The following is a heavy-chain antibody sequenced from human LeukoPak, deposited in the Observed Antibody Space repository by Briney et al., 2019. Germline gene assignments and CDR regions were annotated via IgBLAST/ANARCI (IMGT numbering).Heavy chain of an antibody. V-gene: IGHV1-8*01. CDR1: GYTFISHD. J-gene: IGHJ4*02. Sequence: ASVRVSCKASGYTFISHDINWVRQAPGLGLEWMGWMNPNSGNTVYAQKFQDRITITRNTSISTAYMELSSLRSEDAAVYYCARGGYYGSGSYYLGYWGQGTLVTVSS. D-gene: IGHD3-10*01. CDR2: MNPNSGNT. CDR3: ARGGYYGSGSYYLGY.